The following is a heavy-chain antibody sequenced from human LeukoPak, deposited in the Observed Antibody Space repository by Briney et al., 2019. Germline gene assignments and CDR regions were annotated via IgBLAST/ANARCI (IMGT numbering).Heavy chain of an antibody. J-gene: IGHJ4*02. D-gene: IGHD3-10*01. V-gene: IGHV4-61*02. Sequence: PSQTLSLTCTVSGGSISSGSDYWSWIRQPAGKGLEWIGRIYTSGSTNYNPSLKSRVTISVDTSKNQFTLKLSSVTAADTAVYYCARGEITMVRGVIITKSPFDYWGQGTLVTVSS. CDR3: ARGEITMVRGVIITKSPFDY. CDR1: GGSISSGSDY. CDR2: IYTSGST.